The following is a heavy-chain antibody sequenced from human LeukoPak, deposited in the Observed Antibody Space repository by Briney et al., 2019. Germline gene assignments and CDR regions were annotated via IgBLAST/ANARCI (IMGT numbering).Heavy chain of an antibody. Sequence: GGSLRLSCAASGFTFSNYDMHWVRQVTGKGLEWVSAIDTAADTYYPGSVKGRFTISRDNAKNSLYLQMNSLRAEDTAVYYCARHGSSGYYRIPDYWGQGTLVTVSS. CDR2: IDTAADT. D-gene: IGHD3-22*01. V-gene: IGHV3-13*01. CDR1: GFTFSNYD. CDR3: ARHGSSGYYRIPDY. J-gene: IGHJ4*02.